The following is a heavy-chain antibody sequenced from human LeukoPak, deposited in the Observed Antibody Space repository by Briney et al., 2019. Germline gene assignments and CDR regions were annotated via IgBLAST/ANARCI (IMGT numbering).Heavy chain of an antibody. CDR3: ARDHCSSTSCLNWFDP. CDR2: IYHSGST. V-gene: IGHV4-38-2*02. J-gene: IGHJ5*02. D-gene: IGHD2-2*01. CDR1: GYSISSGYY. Sequence: KPSETLSLTCAVSGYSISSGYYWGWIRPPPGKGLEWIGSIYHSGSTYYNPSLKSRVTISVDTSKNQFSLKLSSVTAADTAVYYCARDHCSSTSCLNWFDPWGQGTLVTVSS.